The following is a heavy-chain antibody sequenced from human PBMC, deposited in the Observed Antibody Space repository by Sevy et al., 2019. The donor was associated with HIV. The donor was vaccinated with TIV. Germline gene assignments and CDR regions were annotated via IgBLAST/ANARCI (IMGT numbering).Heavy chain of an antibody. CDR2: ISSTGSTI. CDR3: ARDMGAVTYYYYGMDV. Sequence: GGSLRLSCAASGFTFSGYYMSWIRQAPGKGLEWVSFISSTGSTIYYADSVKGRFTISRDNAQNSLYLQMNSLRGEDTAVYYCARDMGAVTYYYYGMDVWGQGTTVTVSS. J-gene: IGHJ6*02. V-gene: IGHV3-11*01. D-gene: IGHD1-26*01. CDR1: GFTFSGYY.